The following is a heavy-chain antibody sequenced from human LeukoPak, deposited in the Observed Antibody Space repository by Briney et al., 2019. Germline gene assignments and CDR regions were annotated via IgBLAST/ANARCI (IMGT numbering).Heavy chain of an antibody. CDR3: ARGGQPPG. Sequence: GASVKVSCKASGYTFTGSYIHWVRQAPGQGVEGMGRLSTNNDATNYAQKFQGRVTMTRDTSITTAYMELTRLTSDDTAVYYCARGGQPPGWGQGTLVTVSS. CDR1: GYTFTGSY. CDR2: LSTNNDAT. J-gene: IGHJ4*02. V-gene: IGHV1-2*06. D-gene: IGHD5-12*01.